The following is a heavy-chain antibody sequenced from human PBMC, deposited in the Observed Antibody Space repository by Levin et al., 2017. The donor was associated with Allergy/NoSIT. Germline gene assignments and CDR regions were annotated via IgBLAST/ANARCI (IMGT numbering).Heavy chain of an antibody. CDR1: GGSISSGGYY. CDR2: IYYSGST. V-gene: IGHV4-31*03. Sequence: SSETLSLTCTVSGGSISSGGYYWSWIRHHPGKGLEWIGYIYYSGSTYYNPSLKSRVTISVDTSKNQFSLKLSSVTAADTAVYYCARGRLGDSYYFDYWGQGTLVTVSS. CDR3: ARGRLGDSYYFDY. D-gene: IGHD1-26*01. J-gene: IGHJ4*02.